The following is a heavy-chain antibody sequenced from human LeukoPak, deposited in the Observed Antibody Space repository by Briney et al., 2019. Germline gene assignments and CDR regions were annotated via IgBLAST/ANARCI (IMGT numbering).Heavy chain of an antibody. CDR2: INHSGST. D-gene: IGHD3-3*01. Sequence: SETLSLTCAVYGGSFSGYYWSWIRQPPGKGLEWIGEINHSGSTNYNPSLKSRVTISVDTSKNQFSLKLSSVPAADTAVYYCASFYDRPAAFDYWGQGTLVTVSS. V-gene: IGHV4-34*01. CDR3: ASFYDRPAAFDY. CDR1: GGSFSGYY. J-gene: IGHJ4*02.